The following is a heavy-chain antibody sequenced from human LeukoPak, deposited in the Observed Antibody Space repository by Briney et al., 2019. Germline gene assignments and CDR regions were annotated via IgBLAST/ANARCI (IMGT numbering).Heavy chain of an antibody. D-gene: IGHD3-10*01. Sequence: SETLSLTCTVSGGSISSYYWSWIRQPPGKGLEWIGYIYYSGSTYYNPSLKSRVTISVDTSKNQFSLKLSSVTAADTAVYYCARVDGSGSYYNVMNWFDPWGQGTLVTVSS. CDR2: IYYSGST. CDR1: GGSISSYY. J-gene: IGHJ5*02. CDR3: ARVDGSGSYYNVMNWFDP. V-gene: IGHV4-59*12.